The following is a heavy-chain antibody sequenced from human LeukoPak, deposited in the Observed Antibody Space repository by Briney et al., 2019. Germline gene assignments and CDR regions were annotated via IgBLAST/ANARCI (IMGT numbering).Heavy chain of an antibody. CDR2: IYYSGST. Sequence: PSETLSLTCTVSGGSISSYYWSWIRQPPGKGPEWIGYIYYSGSTNYNPSLNSRVTISVDTSKNQFSLKLSSVTAADTAVYYCAGYAGAYYYDSSGLFDYWGQGTLVTVSS. D-gene: IGHD3-22*01. J-gene: IGHJ4*02. CDR3: AGYAGAYYYDSSGLFDY. V-gene: IGHV4-59*01. CDR1: GGSISSYY.